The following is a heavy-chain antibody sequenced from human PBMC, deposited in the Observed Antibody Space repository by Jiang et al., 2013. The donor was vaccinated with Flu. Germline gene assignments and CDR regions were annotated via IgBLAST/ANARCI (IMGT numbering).Heavy chain of an antibody. V-gene: IGHV4-59*01. D-gene: IGHD3-3*01. CDR3: ARIVDFWSGYYPDY. CDR2: IYYSGST. J-gene: IGHJ4*02. CDR1: GGSISSYY. Sequence: GSGLVKPSETLSLTCTVSGGSISSYYWSWIRQPPGKGLEWIGYIYYSGSTNYNPSLKSRVTISVDTSKNQFSLKLSSVTAADTAVYYCARIVDFWSGYYPDYWGQGTLVTVS.